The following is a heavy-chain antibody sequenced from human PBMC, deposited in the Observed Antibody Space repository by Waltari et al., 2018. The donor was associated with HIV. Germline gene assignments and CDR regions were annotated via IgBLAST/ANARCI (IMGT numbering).Heavy chain of an antibody. V-gene: IGHV3-74*01. J-gene: IGHJ6*02. CDR1: GFTFSSYW. CDR3: ARGDGYGMDV. CDR2: ISSDGSTT. Sequence: EVQLVESGGGLVQPGGSLRLSCAASGFTFSSYWMHWVRQAPGKGLVGVSRISSDGSTTSYADSVKGRFTISRDNAKNTLYLQMNSLRGEDTAVYYCARGDGYGMDVWGQGTAVTVSS.